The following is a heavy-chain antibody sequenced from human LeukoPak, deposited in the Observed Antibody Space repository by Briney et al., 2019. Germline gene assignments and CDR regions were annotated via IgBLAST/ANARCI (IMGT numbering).Heavy chain of an antibody. CDR3: ARLYYGSGSSFYFDY. Sequence: GEPLKISCKGSGYSFTSYWIGWVRQMPGKGLEWMGIIYPGDSDTRYSPSFQGQVTISADKSISTAYLQWSSLKASDTAMYSCARLYYGSGSSFYFDYWGQGTLVTVSS. CDR2: IYPGDSDT. J-gene: IGHJ4*02. CDR1: GYSFTSYW. D-gene: IGHD3-10*01. V-gene: IGHV5-51*01.